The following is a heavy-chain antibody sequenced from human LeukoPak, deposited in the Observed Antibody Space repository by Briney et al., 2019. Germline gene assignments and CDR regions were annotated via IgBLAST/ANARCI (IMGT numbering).Heavy chain of an antibody. CDR1: GFTFSDYY. CDR3: AKGPYYYDSSGSIFDY. CDR2: ISSSGSTI. Sequence: GGSLRLSCAASGFTFSDYYMSWIRQAPGEGLEWASYISSSGSTIYYADSVKGRFTISRDNSKNTLYLQMNSLRAEDTAVYYCAKGPYYYDSSGSIFDYWGQGTLVTVSS. D-gene: IGHD3-22*01. J-gene: IGHJ4*02. V-gene: IGHV3-11*04.